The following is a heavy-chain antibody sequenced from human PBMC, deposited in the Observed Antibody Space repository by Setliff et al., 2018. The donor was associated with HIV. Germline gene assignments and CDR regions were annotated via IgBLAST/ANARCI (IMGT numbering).Heavy chain of an antibody. Sequence: SETLSLTCTVSGGSISSYYWSWIRQPPGKGLEWIGYIYTSGSTNYNPSLKSRVTISVDTSKNQFSLKLSSVTAADTAVYYCARLPPGIAVAGGAFDIWGQGTMVTVSS. J-gene: IGHJ3*02. CDR2: IYTSGST. CDR3: ARLPPGIAVAGGAFDI. D-gene: IGHD6-19*01. V-gene: IGHV4-4*08. CDR1: GGSISSYY.